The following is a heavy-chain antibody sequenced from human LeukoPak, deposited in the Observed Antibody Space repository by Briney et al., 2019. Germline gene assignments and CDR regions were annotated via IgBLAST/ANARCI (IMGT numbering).Heavy chain of an antibody. CDR3: ARDRGLYSNYPVMIDP. D-gene: IGHD4-11*01. J-gene: IGHJ5*02. Sequence: TPSETLSLTCTVSGGSISSGSYYWSWIRQPAGKGLEWIGGIYTSGSTNYNPSLKSRVTISVDTSKNQFSLKLSSVTAADTAVYYCARDRGLYSNYPVMIDPWGQGTLVTVSS. CDR2: IYTSGST. V-gene: IGHV4-61*02. CDR1: GGSISSGSYY.